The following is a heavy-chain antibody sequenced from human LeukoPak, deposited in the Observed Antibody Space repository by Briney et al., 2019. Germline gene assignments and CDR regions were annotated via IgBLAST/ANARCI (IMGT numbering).Heavy chain of an antibody. Sequence: GGSLRLSCAASGFTFDDYAMHWVRQAPGKGLEWVSGISWNSGSIGYADSVKGRFTISRDNAKNSLYLQMNSLRAEDMALYYCAKGRRGSSSWDLFDYWGQGTLVTVSS. D-gene: IGHD6-13*01. J-gene: IGHJ4*02. CDR1: GFTFDDYA. CDR3: AKGRRGSSSWDLFDY. CDR2: ISWNSGSI. V-gene: IGHV3-9*03.